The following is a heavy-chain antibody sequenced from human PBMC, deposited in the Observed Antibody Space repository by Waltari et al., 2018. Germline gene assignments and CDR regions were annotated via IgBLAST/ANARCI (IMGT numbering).Heavy chain of an antibody. J-gene: IGHJ5*02. CDR1: GGTFSSYA. Sequence: QVQLVQSGAEVKKPGSSVKVSCKASGGTFSSYAISWVRQAPGQGLEWMGGNIPILGIANYAQKFQGRVTITADESTSTAYMELSSLRSEDTAVYYCARYVDLYGDPNWFDPWGQGTLVTVSS. CDR3: ARYVDLYGDPNWFDP. V-gene: IGHV1-69*04. CDR2: NIPILGIA. D-gene: IGHD4-17*01.